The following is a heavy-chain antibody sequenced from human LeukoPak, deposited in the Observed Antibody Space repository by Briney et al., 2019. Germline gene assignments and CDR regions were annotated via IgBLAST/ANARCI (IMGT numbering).Heavy chain of an antibody. Sequence: PGGSLRLSCAASGFTFSDSALHWVRQASGKGLEWVGRIRSTANSYATAYDVSVKGRFTISRDNSKNTLYLQMNSLRAEDTAVYYCAKPPPIFYSSSWYSVWDYYYYMDVWGKGTTVTISS. D-gene: IGHD6-13*01. CDR3: AKPPPIFYSSSWYSVWDYYYYMDV. CDR1: GFTFSDSA. V-gene: IGHV3-73*01. CDR2: IRSTANSYAT. J-gene: IGHJ6*03.